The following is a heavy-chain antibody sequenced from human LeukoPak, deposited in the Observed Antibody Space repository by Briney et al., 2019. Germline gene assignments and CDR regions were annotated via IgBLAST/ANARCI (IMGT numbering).Heavy chain of an antibody. V-gene: IGHV3-7*05. D-gene: IGHD3-3*01. CDR3: ARGGPHYDFWSGPAY. J-gene: IGHJ4*02. CDR1: GFTFSSYW. Sequence: PGGSLRLSCEASGFTFSSYWMSWVRPAPGKGMEWVANINEDGSEKYYVESVKGRFTISRDNAKNSLYLQMDSLRAEDTAVYYCARGGPHYDFWSGPAYWGQGTLVTVSS. CDR2: INEDGSEK.